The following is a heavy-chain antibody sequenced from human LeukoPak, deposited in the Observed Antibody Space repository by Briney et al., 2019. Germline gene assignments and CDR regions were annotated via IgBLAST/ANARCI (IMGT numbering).Heavy chain of an antibody. CDR2: IYPGDSDT. CDR3: ATPGVPYYYYYGMDV. V-gene: IGHV5-51*01. J-gene: IGHJ6*02. Sequence: GESLKISCKGSGYSFTSYWIGWVRQMPGKGLEWMGIIYPGDSDTRYSPSFQGQVTISADKSISTAYLQWSSLKASDTAMYYCATPGVPYYYYYGMDVWGQGTTVTVSS. D-gene: IGHD3-10*01. CDR1: GYSFTSYW.